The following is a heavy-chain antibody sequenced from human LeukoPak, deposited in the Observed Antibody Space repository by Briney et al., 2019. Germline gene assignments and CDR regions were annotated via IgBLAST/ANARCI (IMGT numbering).Heavy chain of an antibody. CDR2: INPNSGGT. CDR1: GYTFTGYY. V-gene: IGHV1-2*02. Sequence: ASVKVSCKASGYTFTGYYMHWVRQAPGQGLEWMGWINPNSGGTNYAQKFQGRVTMTRDTSISTAYMELSRLRSDDTAVYYCARGGAYDYVWGSYRNWGQGTLVTVSS. CDR3: ARGGAYDYVWGSYRN. D-gene: IGHD3-16*02. J-gene: IGHJ4*02.